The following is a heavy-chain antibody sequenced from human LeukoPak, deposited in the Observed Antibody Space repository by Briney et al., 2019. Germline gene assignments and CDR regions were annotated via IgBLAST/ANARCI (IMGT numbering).Heavy chain of an antibody. D-gene: IGHD6-13*01. CDR1: GFTFSSYA. J-gene: IGHJ4*02. V-gene: IGHV3-30*04. CDR3: ARENTGIAAAGLR. Sequence: GGSLRLSCAASGFTFSSYAMHWVRQAPGKGLEWVAVISYDGSNKYYADSVKGRFTISRDNSKNTLYLQMDSPRAEDTAVYYCARENTGIAAAGLRWGQGTLVTVSS. CDR2: ISYDGSNK.